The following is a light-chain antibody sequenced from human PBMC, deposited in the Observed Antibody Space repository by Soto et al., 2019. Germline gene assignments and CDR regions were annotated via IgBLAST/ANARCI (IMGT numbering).Light chain of an antibody. J-gene: IGLJ1*01. CDR3: AAWDDNLSGLYV. CDR2: RSS. Sequence: QSVLTQSPSASGTPGQRVTISCSGSASTIGRNYVYWYQQLPGTAPKLLIYRSSQRPSGVPDRFSGSKSGTSASLAISGLRSEDEADYYCAAWDDNLSGLYVFGAGTKATVL. CDR1: ASTIGRNY. V-gene: IGLV1-47*01.